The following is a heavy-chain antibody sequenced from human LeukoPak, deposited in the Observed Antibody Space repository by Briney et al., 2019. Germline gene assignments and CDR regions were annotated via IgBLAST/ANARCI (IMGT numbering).Heavy chain of an antibody. Sequence: SETLSLTCTVSGGSISSGGYYWSWIRQHPGKGLEWIGYIYYSGSTNYNPSLKSRVTISVDTSKNQFSLKLSSVTAADTAVYYCAREDYDSSGYDYWGQGTLVTVSS. CDR3: AREDYDSSGYDY. J-gene: IGHJ4*02. D-gene: IGHD3-22*01. CDR1: GGSISSGGYY. CDR2: IYYSGST. V-gene: IGHV4-61*08.